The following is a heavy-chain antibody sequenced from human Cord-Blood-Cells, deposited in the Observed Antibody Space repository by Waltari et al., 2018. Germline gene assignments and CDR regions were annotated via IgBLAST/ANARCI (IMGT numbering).Heavy chain of an antibody. CDR3: AKDGRSGATFDY. V-gene: IGHV3-43*02. CDR2: ISGDGGST. D-gene: IGHD7-27*01. CDR1: GFTFDDYA. Sequence: EVQLVESGGGVVQPGGSLRLSCAASGFTFDDYAMHWVRHAPGKGLEWVSLISGDGGSTYYADSVKGRFTISRDNSKNSLYLQMNSLRTEDTALYYCAKDGRSGATFDYWGQGTLVTVSS. J-gene: IGHJ4*02.